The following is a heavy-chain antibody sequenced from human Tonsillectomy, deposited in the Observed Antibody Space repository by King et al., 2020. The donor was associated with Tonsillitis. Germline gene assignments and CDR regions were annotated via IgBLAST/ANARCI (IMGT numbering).Heavy chain of an antibody. Sequence: EVQLVESGGGLVQPGGSLKLSCAASGFTFSGSAMHWVRQASGKGLEWVGRIRSKANSYATAYAASVKGRFTTSRDDSQNTAYLQMNSLKTEDTAVYYCTSHHGYSYGSFDYWGQGTLVTVSS. V-gene: IGHV3-73*01. CDR1: GFTFSGSA. J-gene: IGHJ4*02. CDR2: IRSKANSYAT. CDR3: TSHHGYSYGSFDY. D-gene: IGHD5-18*01.